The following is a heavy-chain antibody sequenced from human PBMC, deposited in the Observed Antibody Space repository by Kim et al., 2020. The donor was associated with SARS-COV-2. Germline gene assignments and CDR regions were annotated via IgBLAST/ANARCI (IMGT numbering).Heavy chain of an antibody. D-gene: IGHD3-22*01. V-gene: IGHV3-30*18. Sequence: GGSLRLSCAASGFTFSSYGMHWVRQAPGKGLEWVAVISYDGSNKYYADSVKGRFTISRDNSKNTLYLQMNSLRAEDTAVYYCAKDLGSIYSHYYDSSGYTYYFDYWGQGTLVTVSS. J-gene: IGHJ4*02. CDR3: AKDLGSIYSHYYDSSGYTYYFDY. CDR2: ISYDGSNK. CDR1: GFTFSSYG.